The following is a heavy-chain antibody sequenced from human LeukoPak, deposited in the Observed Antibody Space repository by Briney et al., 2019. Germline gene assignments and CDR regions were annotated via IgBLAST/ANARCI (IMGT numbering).Heavy chain of an antibody. J-gene: IGHJ3*02. CDR3: AREQAYYDSSGYYRPDAFDI. Sequence: HPGRSLRLSCAASGFTFSSYAMPWVRQAPGKGLEWVAVISYDGSNKYYADSVKGRFTISRDNSKNTLYLQMNSLRAEDTAVYYCAREQAYYDSSGYYRPDAFDIWGQGTMVTVSS. V-gene: IGHV3-30-3*01. CDR1: GFTFSSYA. CDR2: ISYDGSNK. D-gene: IGHD3-22*01.